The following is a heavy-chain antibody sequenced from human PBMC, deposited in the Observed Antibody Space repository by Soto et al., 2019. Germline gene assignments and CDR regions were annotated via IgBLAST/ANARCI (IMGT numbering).Heavy chain of an antibody. V-gene: IGHV1-46*01. J-gene: IGHJ6*02. CDR2: INPSGGST. D-gene: IGHD3-10*01. CDR1: GYTFTSYY. CDR3: ARDSGSQKGVNYYYYYGMDV. Sequence: QVQLVQSGAEVKKPGASVKVSCKASGYTFTSYYMHWVRQAPGQGLAWMGTINPSGGSTSYAQKFRGRVPMASDRATSTVYMELSSRRADDTAVYCCARDSGSQKGVNYYYYYGMDVWGQGTTVTVSS.